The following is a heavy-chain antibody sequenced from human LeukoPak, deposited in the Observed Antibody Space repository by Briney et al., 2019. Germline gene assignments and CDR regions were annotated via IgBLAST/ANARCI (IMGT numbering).Heavy chain of an antibody. Sequence: GGSLRLSCAASGFTFSSHGMNWVRQAPGKGLEWVAFIRYDGSDKSYADSVKGRFTISRDNSENTLYLQINSLRVEDTAVYYCAKDTPTTGYHLDSWGQGTLVTVSS. CDR3: AKDTPTTGYHLDS. D-gene: IGHD1-1*01. CDR1: GFTFSSHG. CDR2: IRYDGSDK. J-gene: IGHJ4*02. V-gene: IGHV3-30*02.